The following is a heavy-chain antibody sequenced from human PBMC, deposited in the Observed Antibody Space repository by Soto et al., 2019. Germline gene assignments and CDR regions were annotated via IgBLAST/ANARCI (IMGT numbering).Heavy chain of an antibody. CDR2: IYWDDDK. J-gene: IGHJ2*01. CDR3: AHLTYYFDSSAYYWYFDL. CDR1: GFSLSTSGVG. D-gene: IGHD3-22*01. Sequence: QITLKESGPTLVKLTQTLTLTCTFSGFSLSTSGVGVGWIRQPPGKALEWLALIYWDDDKRYSPSLKSRLTITKDTSKNRVVLTITNMDPVDTATYYCAHLTYYFDSSAYYWYFDLWGRGTLVTVSS. V-gene: IGHV2-5*02.